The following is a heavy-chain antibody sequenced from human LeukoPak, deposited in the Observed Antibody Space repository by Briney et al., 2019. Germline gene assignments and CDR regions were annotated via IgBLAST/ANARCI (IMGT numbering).Heavy chain of an antibody. D-gene: IGHD6-6*01. CDR1: GFTFSSYA. CDR3: ARGIAARSYFDY. Sequence: GGSLRLSCAASGFTFSSYAMHRVRQAPGKGLEWVAVISYDGSNKYYADSVKGRFTISRDNSKNTLYLQMNSLRAEDTAVYYCARGIAARSYFDYWGQGTLVTVSS. V-gene: IGHV3-30*04. J-gene: IGHJ4*02. CDR2: ISYDGSNK.